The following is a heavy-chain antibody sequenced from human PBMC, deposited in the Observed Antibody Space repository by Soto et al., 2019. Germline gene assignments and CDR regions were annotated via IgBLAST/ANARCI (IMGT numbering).Heavy chain of an antibody. CDR3: ARARQIVPASYYYYYLDV. CDR2: MNPNSGNT. Sequence: SVKVSCMASTYSITIYDINWVRQATGQGLEWMGRMNPNSGNTGYAQKFQGRVTMTRNTSISTAYMELSSLRSEDTAVYYCARARQIVPASYYYYYLDVWGKGTTVTVSS. J-gene: IGHJ6*03. V-gene: IGHV1-8*01. CDR1: TYSITIYD. D-gene: IGHD2-2*01.